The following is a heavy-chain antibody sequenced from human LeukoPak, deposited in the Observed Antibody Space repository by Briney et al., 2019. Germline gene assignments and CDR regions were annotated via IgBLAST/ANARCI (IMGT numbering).Heavy chain of an antibody. D-gene: IGHD2-15*01. CDR3: AKDAVYCSGGSCYSGWFDP. Sequence: GGSLRLSCAASGLTFSSYGMHWVRRSPGKGLEWGAVMSYDGSNKYYAGSVKGRFTISKDNSQNTQYLQMNSLRAEDTAVYYCAKDAVYCSGGSCYSGWFDPWRQGTLVSVSS. J-gene: IGHJ5*02. V-gene: IGHV3-30*18. CDR1: GLTFSSYG. CDR2: MSYDGSNK.